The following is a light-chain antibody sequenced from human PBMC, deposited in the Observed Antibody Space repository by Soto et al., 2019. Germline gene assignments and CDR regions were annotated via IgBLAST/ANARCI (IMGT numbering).Light chain of an antibody. J-gene: IGLJ3*02. CDR3: SSYTVNNTAV. V-gene: IGLV2-14*01. Sequence: QSVLTQPASVSGSPGQSVSISCTGSTSDVGAYNYVAWYQHKPGKAPRLLIYEVDHRPSGISPRFSGSKSGNTASLTISGLQTDDEADYYCSSYTVNNTAVLGGGTKVTVL. CDR1: TSDVGAYNY. CDR2: EVD.